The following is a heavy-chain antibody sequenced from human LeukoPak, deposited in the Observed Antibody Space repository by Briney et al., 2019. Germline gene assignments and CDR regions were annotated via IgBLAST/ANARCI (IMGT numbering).Heavy chain of an antibody. J-gene: IGHJ6*03. CDR1: GFTFSYYG. V-gene: IGHV3-30*02. CDR3: ARVSYSSSLGYYYYYMDV. D-gene: IGHD6-6*01. CDR2: IRYTASDK. Sequence: GGSLRLSCAASGFTFSYYGMHWVRQPPGKGLEWVAFIRYTASDKYYADSVKGRFTISRDNSKNTLYLQMNSLRAEDTAVYYCARVSYSSSLGYYYYYMDVWGKGTTVTVSS.